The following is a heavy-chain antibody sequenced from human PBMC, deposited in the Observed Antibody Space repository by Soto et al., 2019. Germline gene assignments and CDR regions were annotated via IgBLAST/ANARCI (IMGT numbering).Heavy chain of an antibody. CDR3: ARHLPLWIPGTKPSVDFQH. D-gene: IGHD5-18*01. J-gene: IGHJ1*01. CDR1: GYSFTSYW. CDR2: IDPSDSYT. Sequence: GESLKISCKGSGYSFTSYWISWVRQMPGKGLEWMGRIDPSDSYTNYSPSFQGHVTISADKSISTAYLQWSSLKASDTAMYYCARHLPLWIPGTKPSVDFQHWGQGTLVTVSS. V-gene: IGHV5-10-1*01.